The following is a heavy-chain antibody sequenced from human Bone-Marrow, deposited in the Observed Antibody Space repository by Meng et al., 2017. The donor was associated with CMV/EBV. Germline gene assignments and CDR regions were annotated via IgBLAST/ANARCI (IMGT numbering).Heavy chain of an antibody. V-gene: IGHV1-8*02. CDR2: MNPNSGNT. D-gene: IGHD2-15*01. J-gene: IGHJ6*02. Sequence: ASVKVSCKASGYTFTSYDINWVRRATGQGLEWMGWMNPNSGNTGYAQKFQGRVTMTTDTSTSTAYMELRSLRSDDTAVYYCARDGEYCSGGSCQNYYYYGMDVWGQGTTVTVSS. CDR1: GYTFTSYD. CDR3: ARDGEYCSGGSCQNYYYYGMDV.